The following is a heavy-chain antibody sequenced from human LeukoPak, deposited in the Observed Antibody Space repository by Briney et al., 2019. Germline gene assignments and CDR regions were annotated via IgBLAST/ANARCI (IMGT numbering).Heavy chain of an antibody. D-gene: IGHD3-22*01. V-gene: IGHV3-23*01. CDR1: GFTFSSHA. CDR2: ISGRGANT. Sequence: GGSLRLSCPASGFTFSSHAMSWVRQAPGKGLAWVSAISGRGANTYYADSVKGRFTISRDNSKNTLYLQMNSLRAEDTAIYYCVKDMEYYYDSSDYSPYYSYYMDVWGKGTTVTVSS. CDR3: VKDMEYYYDSSDYSPYYSYYMDV. J-gene: IGHJ6*03.